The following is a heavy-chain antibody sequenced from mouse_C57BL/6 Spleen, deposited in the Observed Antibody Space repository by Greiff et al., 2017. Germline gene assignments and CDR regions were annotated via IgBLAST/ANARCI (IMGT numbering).Heavy chain of an antibody. Sequence: VKLMESGAELARPGASVKLSCKASGYTFTSYGISWVKQRTGQGLEWIGEIYPRSGNTYYNEKFKGKATLTGDKSSSTAYMELRSLASEDSAVYFCARGGYDVPYWGQGTTLTVSS. CDR3: ARGGYDVPY. CDR2: IYPRSGNT. J-gene: IGHJ2*01. V-gene: IGHV1-81*01. CDR1: GYTFTSYG. D-gene: IGHD2-2*01.